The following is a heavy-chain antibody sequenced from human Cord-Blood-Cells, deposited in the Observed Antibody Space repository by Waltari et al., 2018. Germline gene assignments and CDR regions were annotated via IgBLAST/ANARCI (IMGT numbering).Heavy chain of an antibody. D-gene: IGHD6-19*01. CDR2: IKQDGSEK. CDR1: GFTFSSTC. V-gene: IGHV3-7*01. CDR3: ARDSSGWYYFDY. J-gene: IGHJ4*02. Sequence: EVQLVESGGGLVQPGGSLRLSCAAPGFTFSSTCMSWVRQAPGKGLEWVANIKQDGSEKYYVDSVKGRFTISRDNAKNSLYLQMNSLRAEDTAVYYCARDSSGWYYFDYWGQGTLVTVSS.